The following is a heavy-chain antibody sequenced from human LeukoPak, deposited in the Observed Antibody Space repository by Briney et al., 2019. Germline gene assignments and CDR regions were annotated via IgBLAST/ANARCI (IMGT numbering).Heavy chain of an antibody. Sequence: PGGSLRLSCAASGFTFDDYAMHWVRQAPGKGLEWVSGISWNSGSIGYADSVKGRFTISRDNAKNSLYLQMNSLRAEDTALYYCAKGKFWYYFDYWGRGTLVTVSS. J-gene: IGHJ4*02. CDR1: GFTFDDYA. V-gene: IGHV3-9*01. CDR3: AKGKFWYYFDY. CDR2: ISWNSGSI. D-gene: IGHD2-8*02.